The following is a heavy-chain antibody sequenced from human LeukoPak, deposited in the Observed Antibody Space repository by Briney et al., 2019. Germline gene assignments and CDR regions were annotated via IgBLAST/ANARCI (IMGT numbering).Heavy chain of an antibody. CDR3: AKVRLLWFGEGTFDY. J-gene: IGHJ4*02. CDR1: GFTFSSYA. CDR2: ISGSGGST. Sequence: GGSLRLSCAASGFTFSSYAMSWVRQAPGKGLEWVSAISGSGGSTYYADSVKGRFTISRDNSKNTLYLQMNSLRAEDTVVYYCAKVRLLWFGEGTFDYWGQGTLVTVSS. D-gene: IGHD3-10*01. V-gene: IGHV3-23*01.